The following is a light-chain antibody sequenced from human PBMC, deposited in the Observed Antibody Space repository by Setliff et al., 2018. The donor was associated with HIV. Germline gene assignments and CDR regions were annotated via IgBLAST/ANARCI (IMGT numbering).Light chain of an antibody. V-gene: IGLV1-51*01. CDR1: TFNIGHNY. J-gene: IGLJ3*02. CDR2: DND. Sequence: QSVLTRPPSVSAAPGQKVTISCSGSTFNIGHNYVSWYQQLPGTAPKLLIYDNDRRPSGIPDRFSGSKSGTSATLGITGLQPGDEADYYCATWDTSLTTVEFGGGTKVTVL. CDR3: ATWDTSLTTVE.